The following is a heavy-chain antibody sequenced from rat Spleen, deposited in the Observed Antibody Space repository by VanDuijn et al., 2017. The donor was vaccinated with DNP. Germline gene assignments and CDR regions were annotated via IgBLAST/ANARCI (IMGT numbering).Heavy chain of an antibody. CDR3: AKPASYGGYWFAY. V-gene: IGHV5-20*01. D-gene: IGHD1-11*01. J-gene: IGHJ3*01. CDR1: GFTFSDYY. Sequence: EVQLVESGGGLVQPGRSLKLSCAASGFTFSDYYMAWVRQAPTKGLEWVAYITYDGGTTYYRDSVKGRFTISRDNAKSTLYLQMDSLRSEDTATYYCAKPASYGGYWFAYWGQGTLVTVSS. CDR2: ITYDGGTT.